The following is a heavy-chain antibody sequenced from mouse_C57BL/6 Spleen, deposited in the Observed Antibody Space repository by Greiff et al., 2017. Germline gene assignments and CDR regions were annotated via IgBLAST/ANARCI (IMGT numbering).Heavy chain of an antibody. J-gene: IGHJ4*01. CDR2: IDPEDGET. V-gene: IGHV14-2*01. CDR3: ARKRAYYSKYWAMDY. D-gene: IGHD2-5*01. CDR1: GFNIKDYY. Sequence: EVQLQQSGAELVKPGASVKLSCTASGFNIKDYYMHWVKQRTEQGLEWIGMIDPEDGETKYAPKFQGQATITADTSSTTASLQLSILTSEDTAVYYCARKRAYYSKYWAMDYWGQGTSVTVSS.